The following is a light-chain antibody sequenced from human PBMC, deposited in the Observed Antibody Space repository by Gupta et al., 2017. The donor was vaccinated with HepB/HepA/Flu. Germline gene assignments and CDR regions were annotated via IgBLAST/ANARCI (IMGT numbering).Light chain of an antibody. CDR2: DVS. V-gene: IGLV2-14*01. CDR1: SSDVGGYNY. CDR3: CSYRSSTSLFV. J-gene: IGLJ1*01. Sequence: QSALTQPASVSGSPGQTITIPCTGPSSDVGGYNYVSWYQQYPGKAPKVIIYDVSGRPSGVSDRFSGSKSGNMASLTISGLQAEDEADYYCCSYRSSTSLFVFGTGTKVTVL.